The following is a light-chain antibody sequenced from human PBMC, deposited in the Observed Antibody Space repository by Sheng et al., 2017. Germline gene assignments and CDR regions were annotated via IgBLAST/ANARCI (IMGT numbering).Light chain of an antibody. CDR1: QSISSY. J-gene: IGKJ1*01. CDR2: NGS. V-gene: IGKV3-11*01. CDR3: QQYYSYPRT. Sequence: EIVLTQSPATLSLSPGDRAALSCRASQSISSYLAWYQQKPGQAPRLLIYNGSNRATGLPARFSGSGSGTDFTLTISSLEPEDFATYYCQQYYSYPRTFGQGTKVEIK.